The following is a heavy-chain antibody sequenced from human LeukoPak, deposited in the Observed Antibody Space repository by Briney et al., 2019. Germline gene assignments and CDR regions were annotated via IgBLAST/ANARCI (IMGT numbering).Heavy chain of an antibody. CDR2: ISGSGGST. CDR3: ATWPHQLLSNQPYYYYGMDV. CDR1: GFSFSSHS. D-gene: IGHD2-2*01. V-gene: IGHV3-23*01. J-gene: IGHJ6*02. Sequence: PGGSLRLSCAVSGFSFSSHSMTWVRQAPGKGLEWVSAISGSGGSTYYADSVKGRFTISRDNSKNTLYLQMNSLRAEDTAVYYCATWPHQLLSNQPYYYYGMDVWGQGTTVTVSS.